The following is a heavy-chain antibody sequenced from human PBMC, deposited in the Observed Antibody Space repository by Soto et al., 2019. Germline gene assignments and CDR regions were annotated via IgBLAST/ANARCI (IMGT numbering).Heavy chain of an antibody. J-gene: IGHJ5*02. Sequence: GGSLRLSCAAPGFTFSSYGMHWVRQAPGKGLEWVAVISYDGSNKYYADSVKGRFTISRDNSKNTLYLQMNSLRAEDTAVYYCAKDPHDYVNWFDPWGQGTLVTVSS. V-gene: IGHV3-30*18. CDR3: AKDPHDYVNWFDP. CDR1: GFTFSSYG. CDR2: ISYDGSNK. D-gene: IGHD4-17*01.